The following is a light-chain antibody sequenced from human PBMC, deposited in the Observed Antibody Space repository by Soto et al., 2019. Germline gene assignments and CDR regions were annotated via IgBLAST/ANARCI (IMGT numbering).Light chain of an antibody. CDR3: HQTDSIPLT. V-gene: IGKV1-39*01. J-gene: IGKJ1*01. CDR1: QNIGNY. CDR2: AAS. Sequence: DIQMTQSPSSLSASVGDRVTITCRASQNIGNYLNWYQQKPGKAPKLLIYAASSLQSGVPSRFSGSGSGTDFTLTISRLQPEDFATYDCHQTDSIPLTYGQWTKLEIK.